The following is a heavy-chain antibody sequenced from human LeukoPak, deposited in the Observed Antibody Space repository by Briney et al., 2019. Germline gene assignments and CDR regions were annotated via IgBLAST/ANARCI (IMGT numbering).Heavy chain of an antibody. Sequence: SETLSLTCIVSGGSVSSSSYYWGWIRQPPGKALEWIGNIYYSGSAYYNPSLKSRVTMSVDTSKNQFSLKLSSVTAADTAVYYCARKPIVNSAWYYFDYWGQGTLVTVSS. CDR3: ARKPIVNSAWYYFDY. V-gene: IGHV4-39*07. CDR1: GGSVSSSSYY. CDR2: IYYSGSA. D-gene: IGHD3-22*01. J-gene: IGHJ4*02.